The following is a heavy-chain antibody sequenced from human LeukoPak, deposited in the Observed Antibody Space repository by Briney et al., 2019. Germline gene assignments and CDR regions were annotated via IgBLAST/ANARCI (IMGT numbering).Heavy chain of an antibody. D-gene: IGHD3-10*01. J-gene: IGHJ4*02. CDR2: INHSGST. CDR1: GGSYSGYY. CDR3: ASLWRPY. Sequence: SETLSLTCAVYGGSYSGYYWSWIRQPPGKGLEWIGEINHSGSTNYNPSLKSRVTISVDTSKNQFSLKLSSVTAADTAVYYCASLWRPYWGQGTLVTVSS. V-gene: IGHV4-34*01.